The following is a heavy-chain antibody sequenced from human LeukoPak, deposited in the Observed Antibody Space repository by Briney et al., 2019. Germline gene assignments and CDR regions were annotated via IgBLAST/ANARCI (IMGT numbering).Heavy chain of an antibody. D-gene: IGHD3-3*01. CDR3: ARDVSGSWSTDY. V-gene: IGHV3-30*03. CDR2: ISEDGSNM. Sequence: GGSLRLSCAASGFTFSRHYMHWVRQAPGEGLEWVAVISEDGSNMYYAGSVKGRFTISRDNSKNTLDLQMDALRAEDTAVYYCARDVSGSWSTDYWGQGTLVTVPS. J-gene: IGHJ4*02. CDR1: GFTFSRHY.